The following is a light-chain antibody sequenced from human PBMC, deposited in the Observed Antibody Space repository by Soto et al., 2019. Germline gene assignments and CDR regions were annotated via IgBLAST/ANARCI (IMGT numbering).Light chain of an antibody. CDR2: AAS. V-gene: IGKV1-39*01. CDR3: QQSYSIPRLT. CDR1: QGISNY. J-gene: IGKJ3*01. Sequence: ILMTQSPSSLSASVGDRVTITCRASQGISNYLHWYQQRPGKAPKLLIYAASNLRSGVPSRFSGSGSGTDFTLTISSLQSEDFATYYCQQSYSIPRLTFGPGTKVDIK.